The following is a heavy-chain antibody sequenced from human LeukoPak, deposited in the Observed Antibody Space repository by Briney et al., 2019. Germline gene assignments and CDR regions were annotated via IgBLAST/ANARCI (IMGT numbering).Heavy chain of an antibody. CDR3: VRRDPGWNYFDY. Sequence: SETLSLTCAVSGGSINSHYWGWIRQPPGKGLQWIGDIFYTGKNNYDPSLKSRVTISLDTSKDHLSLHLTSVLAADTAIYYCVRRDPGWNYFDYWGQGILVTVSS. V-gene: IGHV4-59*08. CDR1: GGSINSHY. D-gene: IGHD6-19*01. J-gene: IGHJ4*02. CDR2: IFYTGKN.